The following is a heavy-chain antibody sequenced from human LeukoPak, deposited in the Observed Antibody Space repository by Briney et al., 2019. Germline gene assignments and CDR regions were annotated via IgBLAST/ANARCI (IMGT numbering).Heavy chain of an antibody. CDR1: GGSFSGNY. D-gene: IGHD3-22*01. CDR3: ARHRCSGYYYNYYYYYMDV. J-gene: IGHJ6*03. CDR2: INHSGST. Sequence: SETLSLTCAVYGGSFSGNYWSWIRQPPGKGLEWIGEINHSGSTNYNPSLKSRVTISVDTSKNQFSLKLSSVTAADTAVYYCARHRCSGYYYNYYYYYMDVWGKGTTVTISS. V-gene: IGHV4-34*01.